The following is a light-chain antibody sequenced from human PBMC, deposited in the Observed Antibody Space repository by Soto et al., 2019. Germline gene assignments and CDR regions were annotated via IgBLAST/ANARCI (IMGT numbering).Light chain of an antibody. V-gene: IGLV2-14*01. CDR1: SSDVGGYNY. CDR2: DVS. CDR3: GSYTSSTTLV. Sequence: QSALTQPASVSGSPGQSITISCTGTSSDVGGYNYVSWYQQHPGKAPKLMIYDVSNRPSGVSSRFSGSKSGNTASLTISGLQPGDEADYYCGSYTSSTTLVFGGGTKLTVL. J-gene: IGLJ2*01.